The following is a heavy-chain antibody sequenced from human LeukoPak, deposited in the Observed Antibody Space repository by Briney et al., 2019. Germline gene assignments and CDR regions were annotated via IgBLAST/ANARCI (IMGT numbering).Heavy chain of an antibody. D-gene: IGHD3-3*01. CDR2: IWYDGSNK. Sequence: PGGSLRLSCAASGFTFSSYAVHWVRQAPGKGLEWVAVIWYDGSNKYYADSVKGRFTISRDNSKNTLYLQMNSLRAEDTAVYYCARSYYDFWSGDNYFDYWGQGTLVTVSS. CDR3: ARSYYDFWSGDNYFDY. V-gene: IGHV3-33*08. J-gene: IGHJ4*02. CDR1: GFTFSSYA.